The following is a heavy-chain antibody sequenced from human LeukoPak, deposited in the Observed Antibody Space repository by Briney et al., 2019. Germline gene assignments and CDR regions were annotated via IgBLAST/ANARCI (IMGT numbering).Heavy chain of an antibody. V-gene: IGHV3-23*01. CDR3: AKRPYSSSSPAGF. CDR2: ISGSGGST. CDR1: GFTFSSYA. J-gene: IGHJ4*02. Sequence: GGSLRLSCAASGFTFSSYAMSWVRQAPGKGLEWVSAISGSGGSTYCADSVKGRFTISRDNSKNTLYLQMNSLRAEDTAVYYCAKRPYSSSSPAGFWGQGTLVTVSS. D-gene: IGHD6-6*01.